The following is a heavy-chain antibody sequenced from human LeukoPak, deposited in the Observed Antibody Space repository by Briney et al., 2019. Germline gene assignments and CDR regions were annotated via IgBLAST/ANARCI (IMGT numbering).Heavy chain of an antibody. D-gene: IGHD2-2*01. V-gene: IGHV4-4*07. CDR1: GGSISSYY. Sequence: SETLSLTCTVSGGSISSYYWSWIRQPAGKGLERIGRIYTSGSTNYNPSLKSRVNMSVDTSKNQFSLKLSSVTAADTAVYYCARGGRYCSSTSCYFEDYWGQGTLVTVSS. J-gene: IGHJ4*02. CDR2: IYTSGST. CDR3: ARGGRYCSSTSCYFEDY.